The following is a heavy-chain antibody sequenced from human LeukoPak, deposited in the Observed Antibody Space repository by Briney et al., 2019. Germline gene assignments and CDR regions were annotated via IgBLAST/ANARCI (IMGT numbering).Heavy chain of an antibody. CDR2: IYYSGST. J-gene: IGHJ4*02. V-gene: IGHV4-39*07. CDR3: ARGVAAKNYYFDY. CDR1: GGSISSSSYY. Sequence: SETLSLTCTVSGGSISSSSYYWGWIRQPPGKGLEWIGSIYYSGSTYYNPSLKSRVTISVDTSKNQFSLKLSSVTAADTAVYYCARGVAAKNYYFDYWGQGTLVTVSS. D-gene: IGHD6-25*01.